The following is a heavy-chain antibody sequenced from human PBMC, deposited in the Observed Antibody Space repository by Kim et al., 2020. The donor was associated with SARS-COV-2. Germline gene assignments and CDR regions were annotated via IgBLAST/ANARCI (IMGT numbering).Heavy chain of an antibody. V-gene: IGHV3-23*01. CDR2: ISGTGVDT. Sequence: GGSLRLSCTVSGFTLTSYAMNWVRQAPGKGLEWVSAISGTGVDTFYADSVKGRFTISRDKYKSILFLEMNNLRVEDTAMYYCARSLAYSNSIMDAQWGQGTPVAVS. D-gene: IGHD6-6*01. J-gene: IGHJ4*02. CDR3: ARSLAYSNSIMDAQ. CDR1: GFTLTSYA.